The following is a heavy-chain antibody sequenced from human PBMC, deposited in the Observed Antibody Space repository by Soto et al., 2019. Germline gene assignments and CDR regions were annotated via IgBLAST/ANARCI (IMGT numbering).Heavy chain of an antibody. CDR3: ARGLFLDY. D-gene: IGHD3-3*01. CDR1: GFTFSNYW. CDR2: INEDESNT. J-gene: IGHJ4*02. V-gene: IGHV3-74*01. Sequence: EVQLVESGGGLVQPGGSLRLSCATSGFTFSNYWMHWVRQAPGKGPVWVSRINEDESNTNYADSVKGRFTISRDNAKTTLYLQMNSLSAEDTAVYYCARGLFLDYWGQGTRVTVSS.